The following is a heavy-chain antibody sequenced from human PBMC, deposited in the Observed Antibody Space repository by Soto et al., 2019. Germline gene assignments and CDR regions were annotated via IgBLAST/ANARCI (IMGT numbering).Heavy chain of an antibody. CDR1: RYNFPAYA. V-gene: IGHV1-3*01. Sequence: ASVNVSCKASRYNFPAYAMHWVRQAPGQGLEWMGWINPGNGKTKYSQNFQARITINVDTSASTVNVELSGLRSEDTAIYYCARVSTGVGLEYWGKGNMVSVSP. CDR2: INPGNGKT. J-gene: IGHJ4*02. D-gene: IGHD3-3*01. CDR3: ARVSTGVGLEY.